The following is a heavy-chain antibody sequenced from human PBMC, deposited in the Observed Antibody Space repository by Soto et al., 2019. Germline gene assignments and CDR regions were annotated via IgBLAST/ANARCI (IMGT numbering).Heavy chain of an antibody. CDR2: ITGSGETT. V-gene: IGHV3-23*01. Sequence: EVQLLESGGGLVQPGESLRLACAGSGFSFINHAMNWARQAPGKGLEWVTAITGSGETTNYADSVKGRFTISRDNSKNTLYLQMNSLRAEDTAVYYCARVDCASSGCRSIDYWGQGTLVTVSS. J-gene: IGHJ4*02. CDR3: ARVDCASSGCRSIDY. D-gene: IGHD2-2*01. CDR1: GFSFINHA.